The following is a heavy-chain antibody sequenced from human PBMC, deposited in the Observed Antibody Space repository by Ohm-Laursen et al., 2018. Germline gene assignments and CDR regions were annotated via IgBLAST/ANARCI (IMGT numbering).Heavy chain of an antibody. Sequence: SLRLSCSASGFTFSSYAMSWVRQAPGKGLEWVSTISVSGTGADYADSVKGRFIISRDNSKNTLYLQMNSLRAEDTAVYYCAKEVEAAAGDYYYYGMDVWGQGTTVTVSS. CDR3: AKEVEAAAGDYYYYGMDV. D-gene: IGHD6-13*01. V-gene: IGHV3-23*01. J-gene: IGHJ6*02. CDR1: GFTFSSYA. CDR2: ISVSGTGA.